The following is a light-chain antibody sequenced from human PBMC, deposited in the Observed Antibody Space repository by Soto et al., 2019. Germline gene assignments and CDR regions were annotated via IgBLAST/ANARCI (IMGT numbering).Light chain of an antibody. J-gene: IGLJ1*01. CDR3: QVWDSGSDYV. CDR2: DDT. CDR1: NTGGKS. Sequence: ELTQPPSVSVAPGQTARMTCGGNNTGGKSVHWYQQRPGQAPALVVYDDTDRPSGIPERFSGSNSGNTATLTISRVEAGDEADYYCQVWDSGSDYVFGTGTKVTVL. V-gene: IGLV3-21*02.